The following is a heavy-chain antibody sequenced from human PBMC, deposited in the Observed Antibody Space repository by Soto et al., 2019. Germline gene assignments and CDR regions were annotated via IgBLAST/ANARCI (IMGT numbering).Heavy chain of an antibody. J-gene: IGHJ3*02. Sequence: GGSLRLSCAASGFTFSSYAMSWVRQAPGKGLEWVSGISWNSGSIGYADSVKGRFTISRDNAKNSLYLQMNSLRAEDTALYYCAKDGEYSSSSSAFDIWGQGTMVTVSS. CDR1: GFTFSSYA. CDR2: ISWNSGSI. V-gene: IGHV3-9*01. D-gene: IGHD6-6*01. CDR3: AKDGEYSSSSSAFDI.